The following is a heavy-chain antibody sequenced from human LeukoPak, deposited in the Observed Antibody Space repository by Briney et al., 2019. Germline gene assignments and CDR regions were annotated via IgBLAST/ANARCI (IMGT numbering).Heavy chain of an antibody. D-gene: IGHD5-18*01. J-gene: IGHJ6*03. V-gene: IGHV4-39*07. CDR3: ARVGGYSYGPGEQNYYYYYYMDV. CDR2: IYYSGST. Sequence: GSLRLSCAASGFTVSSNYMSWVRQAPGKGLEWIGSIYYSGSTYYNPSLKSRVTISVDTSKNQFSLKLSSVTAADTAVYYCARVGGYSYGPGEQNYYYYYYMDVWGKGTTVTVSS. CDR1: GFTVSSNY.